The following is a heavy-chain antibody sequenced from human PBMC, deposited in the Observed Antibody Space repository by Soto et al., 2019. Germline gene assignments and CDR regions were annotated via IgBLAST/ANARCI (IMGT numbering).Heavy chain of an antibody. CDR3: ASDNVYGDFPFDY. CDR1: GFTFSSYA. CDR2: ISYDGSNK. J-gene: IGHJ4*02. D-gene: IGHD4-17*01. V-gene: IGHV3-30-3*01. Sequence: QVQLVESGGGVVQPGRSLRLSCAASGFTFSSYAMHWVRQAPGKGLEWVAVISYDGSNKYYADSVKGRFTISRDNSKNTLYLQMNSLRAEYTAVYYCASDNVYGDFPFDYWGQGTLVTVSS.